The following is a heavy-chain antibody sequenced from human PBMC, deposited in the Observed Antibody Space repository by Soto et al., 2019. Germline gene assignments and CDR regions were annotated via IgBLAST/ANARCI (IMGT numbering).Heavy chain of an antibody. CDR1: GGSSSGYY. D-gene: IGHD3-22*01. CDR2: INHSGST. Sequence: PSETLSLTCAVYGGSSSGYYWSWIRQPPGKGLEWIGEINHSGSTNYNPSLKSRVTISVDTSKNQFSLKLSSVTAADTAVYYCASRPGYYLYNWFDPWGQGTLVTVSS. J-gene: IGHJ5*02. CDR3: ASRPGYYLYNWFDP. V-gene: IGHV4-34*01.